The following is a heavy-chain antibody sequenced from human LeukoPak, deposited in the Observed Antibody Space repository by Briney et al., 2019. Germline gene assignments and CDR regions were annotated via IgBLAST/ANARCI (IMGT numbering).Heavy chain of an antibody. D-gene: IGHD4-17*01. Sequence: PGGSLRLSCAASGFTFSTYWMHWVRQPLGKGVVWVSRINPDGSTTNYADSVKGRFTISRDNAKNTLYLQMNSLTVEDTAVYYCVRIATVTTPDYWGQGTLVTVSS. CDR1: GFTFSTYW. CDR3: VRIATVTTPDY. CDR2: INPDGSTT. J-gene: IGHJ4*02. V-gene: IGHV3-74*01.